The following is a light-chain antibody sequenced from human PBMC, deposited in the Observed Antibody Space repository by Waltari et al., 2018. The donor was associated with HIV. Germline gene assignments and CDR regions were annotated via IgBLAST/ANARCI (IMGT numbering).Light chain of an antibody. J-gene: IGLJ2*01. CDR3: VTWADRSSGPVV. Sequence: QSVLTQPPSASGTPGQRITISCSGSSSKIGSSYVHWYQPLPGTAPKPLIYRNNQRASGVPERFSGSKSGTSASLAISGLRSEDEADYYCVTWADRSSGPVVFGGGTKVTVL. V-gene: IGLV1-47*01. CDR1: SSKIGSSY. CDR2: RNN.